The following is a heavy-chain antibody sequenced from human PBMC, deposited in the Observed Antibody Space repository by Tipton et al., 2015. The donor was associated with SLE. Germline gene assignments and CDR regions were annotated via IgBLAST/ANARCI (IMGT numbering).Heavy chain of an antibody. Sequence: LTCTVSGGSISGSNYYWDWIRQPPGKGPEWIGRITNNGNTYYIPSLQSRVTMSVDTSKNHFSLKLSSVTAADTAVYYCARHDTNYGRNWFDPWGQGTLVTVSS. D-gene: IGHD2-8*01. CDR1: GGSISGSNYY. V-gene: IGHV4-39*01. J-gene: IGHJ5*02. CDR2: ITNNGNT. CDR3: ARHDTNYGRNWFDP.